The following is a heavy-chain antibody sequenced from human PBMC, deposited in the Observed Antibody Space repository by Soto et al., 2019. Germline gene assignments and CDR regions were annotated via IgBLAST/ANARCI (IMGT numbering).Heavy chain of an antibody. CDR2: IIPIFGTA. CDR1: GGTFSSYA. J-gene: IGHJ5*02. D-gene: IGHD6-6*01. CDR3: ARVKQLEFDP. Sequence: SVKVSCKASGGTFSSYAISWGRQAPGQGLEWMGGIIPIFGTANYAQKFQGRVTITADESTSTAYMELSSLRSEDTAVYYCARVKQLEFDPWGQGTLVTVSS. V-gene: IGHV1-69*13.